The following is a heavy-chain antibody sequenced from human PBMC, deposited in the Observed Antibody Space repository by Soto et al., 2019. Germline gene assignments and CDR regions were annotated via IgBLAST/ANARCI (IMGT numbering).Heavy chain of an antibody. CDR3: AGDAEGSAQNYYMDV. Sequence: PGGSLRLSCAASGFTFSDYNMNWVRQAPGKGLEWVSYITSSTSITYYADSVKGRFTISRDNAKNSLYLQMNSLGAEDTAVYFCAGDAEGSAQNYYMDVWGKGTTVTVSS. V-gene: IGHV3-48*01. CDR1: GFTFSDYN. CDR2: ITSSTSIT. J-gene: IGHJ6*03.